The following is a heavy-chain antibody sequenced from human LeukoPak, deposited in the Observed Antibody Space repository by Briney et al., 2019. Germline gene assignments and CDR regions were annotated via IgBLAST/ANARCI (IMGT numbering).Heavy chain of an antibody. J-gene: IGHJ4*02. V-gene: IGHV4-34*01. CDR2: IHYSGAT. CDR3: ARGNILTGYRFDF. Sequence: PETLSLTCAVYGGSITGYYCSWISQTPGGGLDWVGEIHYSGATSYNPSPKSRATIATDTSKNQFSLRLSSVTAADTAVYYCARGNILTGYRFDFWGQGALVTVSS. CDR1: GGSITGYY. D-gene: IGHD3-9*01.